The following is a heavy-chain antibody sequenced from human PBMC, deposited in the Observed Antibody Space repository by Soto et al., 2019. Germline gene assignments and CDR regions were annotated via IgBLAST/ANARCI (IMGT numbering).Heavy chain of an antibody. D-gene: IGHD6-19*01. CDR3: ARSAVAGSLAWFDP. V-gene: IGHV4-39*01. Sequence: SETLSLTCTVSGCSISSSNYYWGLIRKSPGKGLEWIGSISYSGSTYYNPSLKSRVTISRDMSKNQFSLKLSSVTAADTTVYYCARSAVAGSLAWFDPWGQGTLVTVS. J-gene: IGHJ5*02. CDR1: GCSISSSNYY. CDR2: ISYSGST.